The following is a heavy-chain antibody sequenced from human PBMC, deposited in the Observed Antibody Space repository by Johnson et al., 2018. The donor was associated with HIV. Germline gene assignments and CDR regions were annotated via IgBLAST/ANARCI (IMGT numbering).Heavy chain of an antibody. Sequence: VQLVESGGGLVQPGGSLRLSCAASGLSVSSYYMSWVRQAPGKGLEWVANIKQDGSEKYYVDSVKGRFTISRDNAKNTLYLQMNSLRAEDTAVYYCAKDGEYSSPGAFDIWGQGTMVTVSS. CDR1: GLSVSSYY. D-gene: IGHD6-6*01. V-gene: IGHV3-7*01. J-gene: IGHJ3*02. CDR3: AKDGEYSSPGAFDI. CDR2: IKQDGSEK.